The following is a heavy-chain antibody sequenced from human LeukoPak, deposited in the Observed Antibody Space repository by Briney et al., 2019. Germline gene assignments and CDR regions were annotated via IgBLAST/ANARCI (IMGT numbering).Heavy chain of an antibody. D-gene: IGHD3-16*02. CDR2: INSDGSST. CDR1: GFTFSRYW. V-gene: IGHV3-74*01. J-gene: IGHJ4*02. Sequence: GGSLTLSCAASGFTFSRYWMHWVRQAPGKGLVWVSRINSDGSSTNYADSVEGRFTISRDNAKNTLYLQMNSLRDEDTAVYVCATCTERENYHYTANLWGQGTLVIVS. CDR3: ATCTERENYHYTANL.